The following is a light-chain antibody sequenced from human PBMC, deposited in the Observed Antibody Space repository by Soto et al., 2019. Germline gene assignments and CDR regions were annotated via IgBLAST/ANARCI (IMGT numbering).Light chain of an antibody. CDR3: SSYTSSSALVV. V-gene: IGLV2-14*01. Sequence: QSALTQPASVSGSPGQSITISCTGTSSDVGGYNYVSWYQQHPRKAPKLMIYEVSNRPSGVSNRFSGSKSGNTASLTIPGLQAEDEADYSCSSYTSSSALVVFGGGTKLTVL. CDR1: SSDVGGYNY. CDR2: EVS. J-gene: IGLJ2*01.